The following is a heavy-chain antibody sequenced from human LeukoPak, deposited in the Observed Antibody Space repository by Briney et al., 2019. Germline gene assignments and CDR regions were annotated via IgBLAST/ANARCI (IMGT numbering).Heavy chain of an antibody. J-gene: IGHJ5*02. V-gene: IGHV1-69*06. CDR1: GGTFSSYA. Sequence: SVKVSCKASGGTFSSYAISWVRQAPGQGLEWMGGIIPIFGTANYAQKFQGRVTITADKSTSTAYMELSSLRSEDTAVYYCARGLIAAAGAKGDWFDPWGQGALVTVSS. CDR3: ARGLIAAAGAKGDWFDP. CDR2: IIPIFGTA. D-gene: IGHD6-13*01.